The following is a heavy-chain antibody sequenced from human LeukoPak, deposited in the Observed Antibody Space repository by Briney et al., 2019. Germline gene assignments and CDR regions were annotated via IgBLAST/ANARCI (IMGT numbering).Heavy chain of an antibody. Sequence: PGGSLRLSCVASGFRLSIYWMGWVRPAPGKGLEWVSHIKEDGSEGNYVGSVKGRFTISRDNAKNSLYLQVNSLRAEDTATYYCVRADFRGSSWDFAYWGQGALVTVSS. CDR1: GFRLSIYW. CDR2: IKEDGSEG. CDR3: VRADFRGSSWDFAY. V-gene: IGHV3-7*04. J-gene: IGHJ4*02. D-gene: IGHD6-13*01.